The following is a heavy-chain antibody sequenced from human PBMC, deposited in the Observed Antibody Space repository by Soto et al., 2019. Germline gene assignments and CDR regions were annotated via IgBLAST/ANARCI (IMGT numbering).Heavy chain of an antibody. J-gene: IGHJ4*02. CDR2: ISSSGSAT. Sequence: PGGSLRLSCVASGFGFSSYEMTWIRQAPGKGLEWISYISSSGSATYYADSVKGRFTISRDNAQHSVYLQMNSLRADDTALYFCASGIDYCGQGTLVTGS. V-gene: IGHV3-48*03. CDR1: GFGFSSYE. CDR3: ASGIDY.